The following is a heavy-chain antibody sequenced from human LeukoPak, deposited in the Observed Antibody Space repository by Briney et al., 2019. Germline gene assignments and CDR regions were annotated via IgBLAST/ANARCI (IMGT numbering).Heavy chain of an antibody. V-gene: IGHV1-69*06. CDR2: IIPIFGTA. D-gene: IGHD3-10*01. CDR1: GGTFSSYA. CDR3: ARGRGWVVRGSLTLPGWGAFDI. Sequence: SVKVSCKASGGTFSSYAISWVRQAPGQGLEWMGGIIPIFGTANYAQKFQGRVTITADKSTSTAYMELSSLRSEDTAVYYCARGRGWVVRGSLTLPGWGAFDIWGQGTMVTVSS. J-gene: IGHJ3*02.